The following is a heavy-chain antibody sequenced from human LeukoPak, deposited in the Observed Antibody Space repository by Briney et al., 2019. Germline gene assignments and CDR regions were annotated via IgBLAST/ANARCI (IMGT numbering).Heavy chain of an antibody. V-gene: IGHV4-4*02. Sequence: SETLSLTCAVSGGSISSSNWWSWVRQPPGKGLEWIGEIYHSGSTNYNPSLKSRVTISVDTSKNQFSLKLSSVTAADTAVYYCARRSPSGWLPYWGQGTLVTVSS. J-gene: IGHJ4*02. CDR1: GGSISSSNW. CDR2: IYHSGST. D-gene: IGHD6-19*01. CDR3: ARRSPSGWLPY.